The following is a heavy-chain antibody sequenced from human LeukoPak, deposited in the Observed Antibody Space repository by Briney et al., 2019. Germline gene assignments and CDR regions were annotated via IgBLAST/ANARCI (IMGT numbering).Heavy chain of an antibody. D-gene: IGHD3-16*01. CDR1: GFTFNSYA. V-gene: IGHV3-30-3*01. CDR3: AKDFGSPFDY. Sequence: GGSLRLSCAVSGFTFNSYAMHWVRQTPGKGLEWVAVISYEGSNKYYADSVKGRFTISRDNSKNTLYLQMNSLRAEDTAVYYCAKDFGSPFDYWGQGTLVTVSS. CDR2: ISYEGSNK. J-gene: IGHJ4*02.